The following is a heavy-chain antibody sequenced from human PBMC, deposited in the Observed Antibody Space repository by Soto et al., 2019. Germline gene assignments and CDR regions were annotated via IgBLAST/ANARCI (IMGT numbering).Heavy chain of an antibody. J-gene: IGHJ4*02. CDR1: GFTFSNAW. V-gene: IGHV3-15*01. D-gene: IGHD3-22*01. Sequence: GGSLRLSCAASGFTFSNAWMSWVRQAPGKGLEWVGRIKSKTDGGTTDYAAPVKGRFTISRDDSKNTLYLQMNSLKTEDTAVYYCTTLPGVYYDSSGYYYGYDYWGQGAMVTVYS. CDR2: IKSKTDGGTT. CDR3: TTLPGVYYDSSGYYYGYDY.